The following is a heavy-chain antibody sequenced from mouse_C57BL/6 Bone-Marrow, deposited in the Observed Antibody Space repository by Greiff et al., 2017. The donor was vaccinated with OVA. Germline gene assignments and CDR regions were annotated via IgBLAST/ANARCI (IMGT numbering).Heavy chain of an antibody. Sequence: QVQLQQSGAELVMPGASVKLSCKASGYTFTSYWMHWVKQRPGQGLEWIGEIDPSDSYTNYNQKFKGKSTLTVDKSSSTAYMQLSSLTSEDSAVYYCARGLLLSDYWGQGTTLTVSS. V-gene: IGHV1-69*01. J-gene: IGHJ2*01. CDR3: ARGLLLSDY. CDR2: IDPSDSYT. D-gene: IGHD2-3*01. CDR1: GYTFTSYW.